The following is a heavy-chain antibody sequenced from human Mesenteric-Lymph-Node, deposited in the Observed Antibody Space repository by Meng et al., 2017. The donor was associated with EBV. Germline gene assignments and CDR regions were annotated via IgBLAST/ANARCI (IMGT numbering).Heavy chain of an antibody. V-gene: IGHV1-3*01. D-gene: IGHD6-19*01. J-gene: IGHJ4*01. CDR2: INAGNGNT. CDR1: GYTFTSYA. CDR3: ARGASTSWPVDY. Sequence: QGHVGTPGAWVKRPGASVKVSCKASGYTFTSYAMHWLRQAPGQRLEWMGWINAGNGNTKYSEKFQGRVTITRDTFASTAYMELSSLRSEDTAVYYCARGASTSWPVDYWGHGTLVTVSS.